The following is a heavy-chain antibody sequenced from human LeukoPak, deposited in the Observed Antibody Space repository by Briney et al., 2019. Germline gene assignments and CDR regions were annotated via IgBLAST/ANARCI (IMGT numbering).Heavy chain of an antibody. D-gene: IGHD1-7*01. CDR1: GYTFTNYY. J-gene: IGHJ5*02. Sequence: ASVKVSCKASGYTFTNYYIHWVRQAPGQGLEWMGIINPIGGTTDYAQKFQGRVTMTRDTSTSTAYMELRSLRSDDTAVYYCARDGLTGTTGDWFDPWGQGTLVTVSS. V-gene: IGHV1-46*01. CDR2: INPIGGTT. CDR3: ARDGLTGTTGDWFDP.